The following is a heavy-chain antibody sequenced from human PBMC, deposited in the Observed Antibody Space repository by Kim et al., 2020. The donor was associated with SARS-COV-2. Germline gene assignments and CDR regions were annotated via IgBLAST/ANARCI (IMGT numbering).Heavy chain of an antibody. CDR3: ARVGTEYSSSSSGYYGMDV. CDR1: GGSISSYY. CDR2: IYYSGST. Sequence: SETLSLTCTVSGGSISSYYWSWIRQPPGKGLEWIGYIYYSGSTNYNPSLKSRVTISVDTSKNQFSLKLSSVTAADTAVYYCARVGTEYSSSSSGYYGMDVWGQGTTVTVSS. J-gene: IGHJ6*02. V-gene: IGHV4-59*13. D-gene: IGHD6-6*01.